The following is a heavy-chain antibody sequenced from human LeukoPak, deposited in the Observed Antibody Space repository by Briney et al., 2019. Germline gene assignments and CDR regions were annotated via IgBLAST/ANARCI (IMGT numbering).Heavy chain of an antibody. D-gene: IGHD2-15*01. Sequence: SETLSLTCAVSGGSFSGYYWSWIRQPPGKGLEWIGSIYYSGSTYYNPSLKSRVTISVDTSKNQFSLKLSSVTAADTAVYYCASGYCSGGSCYAFDYWGQGTLVTVSS. J-gene: IGHJ4*02. CDR3: ASGYCSGGSCYAFDY. CDR1: GGSFSGYY. CDR2: IYYSGST. V-gene: IGHV4-34*01.